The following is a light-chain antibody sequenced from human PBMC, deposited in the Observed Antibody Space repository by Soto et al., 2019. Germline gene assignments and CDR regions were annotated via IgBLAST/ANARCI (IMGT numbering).Light chain of an antibody. J-gene: IGLJ1*01. V-gene: IGLV1-44*01. CDR1: SSNIGVNT. CDR2: TND. Sequence: QSVLTQPPSASGTPGQRVTISCSGGSSNIGVNTVTWYQQLPRAAPKLLIYTNDQRPSGVPDRFSASKSGTAASLAISGLQSEDEADYYCVAWDGSLNGYVFGPGTKVTVL. CDR3: VAWDGSLNGYV.